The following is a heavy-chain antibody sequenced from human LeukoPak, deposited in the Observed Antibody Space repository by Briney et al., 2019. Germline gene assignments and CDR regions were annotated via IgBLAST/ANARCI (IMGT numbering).Heavy chain of an antibody. J-gene: IGHJ4*02. CDR3: ARDFDYYGSGSYLAY. CDR1: GYTFISYG. D-gene: IGHD3-10*01. V-gene: IGHV1-18*01. Sequence: ASVKVSCKASGYTFISYGISWVRQAPGQGLEWVGWISAYNGNTNYAQKLQGRVTMTRDTSTSTVYMELSSLRSEDTAVYYCARDFDYYGSGSYLAYWGQGTLVTVSS. CDR2: ISAYNGNT.